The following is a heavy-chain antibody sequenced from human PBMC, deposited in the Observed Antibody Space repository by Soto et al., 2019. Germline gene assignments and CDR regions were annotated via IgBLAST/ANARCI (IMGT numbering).Heavy chain of an antibody. D-gene: IGHD3-3*01. CDR1: GVSITDYY. CDR3: ACHLWSGRVSI. J-gene: IGHJ3*02. Sequence: SETLSLTCTVSGVSITDYYRSWIRQPPGRGLEWIGYIFYSGSTKYSPSLRSRVTMSVDTSKNQFSLNLNSLTAADTAIYYCACHLWSGRVSIWGQGTMVTVSS. CDR2: IFYSGST. V-gene: IGHV4-59*08.